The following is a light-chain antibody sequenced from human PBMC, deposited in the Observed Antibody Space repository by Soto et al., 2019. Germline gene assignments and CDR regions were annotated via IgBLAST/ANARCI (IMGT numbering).Light chain of an antibody. CDR2: KAS. CDR3: QQYSDNWT. J-gene: IGKJ1*01. V-gene: IGKV1-5*03. Sequence: DIQMTQSPSTLSASVGDRVTITCRASQSISSWLAWYQQKPGTAPNLLIYKASTLQSGVQSRFSGSGSGTEFTLTISSLQPDDFATYYCQQYSDNWTFGQGTKVEIK. CDR1: QSISSW.